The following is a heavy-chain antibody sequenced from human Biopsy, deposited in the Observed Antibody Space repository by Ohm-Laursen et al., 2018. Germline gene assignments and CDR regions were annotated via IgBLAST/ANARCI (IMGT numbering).Heavy chain of an antibody. D-gene: IGHD5/OR15-5a*01. CDR3: AKDLSVYYYYGIDV. V-gene: IGHV3-30*18. CDR1: GFTFRTYG. CDR2: ISYDQITK. Sequence: SLRLSCTVSGFTFRTYGMHWVRLAPGKGLEWVAVISYDQITKHYADSVRGRFTISRDNSKNTLYLQVNSLRAEDTAVYYCAKDLSVYYYYGIDVWGQGTTVTVSS. J-gene: IGHJ6*02.